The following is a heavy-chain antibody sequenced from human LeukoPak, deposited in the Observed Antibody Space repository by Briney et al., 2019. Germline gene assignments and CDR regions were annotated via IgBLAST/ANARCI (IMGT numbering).Heavy chain of an antibody. Sequence: GGSLRLSCAASGFTFSNYGMHWVRQAPGKGLEWVAVISYDGNNKYYADSVKGRFTISRDNSKNTLYLQMNSLRPEDTAVYYCAKLHNLNCDYWGLGTLATVSS. V-gene: IGHV3-30*18. J-gene: IGHJ4*02. CDR1: GFTFSNYG. CDR2: ISYDGNNK. CDR3: AKLHNLNCDY. D-gene: IGHD1-14*01.